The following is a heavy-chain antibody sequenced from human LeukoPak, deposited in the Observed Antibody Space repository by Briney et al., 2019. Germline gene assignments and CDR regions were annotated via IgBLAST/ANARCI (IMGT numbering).Heavy chain of an antibody. CDR3: ARTAIAAAAFYNWFDS. CDR1: GFTFSNYA. J-gene: IGHJ5*01. V-gene: IGHV3-23*01. CDR2: ISGSGGNI. D-gene: IGHD6-13*01. Sequence: GGSLRLSCEASGFTFSNYAMSWVRQAPGKGLEWASGISGSGGNIHYADSVKGRFAISRDTSKNTLYLQMNSLRAEDTAVYYCARTAIAAAAFYNWFDSWGQGTLVTVSS.